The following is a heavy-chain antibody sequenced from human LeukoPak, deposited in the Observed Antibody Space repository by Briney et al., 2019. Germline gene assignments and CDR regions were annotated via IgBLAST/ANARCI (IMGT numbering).Heavy chain of an antibody. CDR2: INHSGST. CDR1: GGSISSGDYY. J-gene: IGHJ4*02. D-gene: IGHD4-17*01. CDR3: ARPTPISTEGGFDY. V-gene: IGHV4-39*07. Sequence: KASETLSLTCTVSGGSISSGDYYWSWIRQPPGKGLEWIGEINHSGSTNYNPSLKSRVTISVDTSKNQFSLKLSSVTAADTAVYYCARPTPISTEGGFDYWGQGTLVTVSS.